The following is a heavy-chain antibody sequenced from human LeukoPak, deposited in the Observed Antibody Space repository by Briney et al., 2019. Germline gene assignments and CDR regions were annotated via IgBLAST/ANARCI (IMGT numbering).Heavy chain of an antibody. CDR3: ARRKQGFDI. CDR1: GFTFSSYA. Sequence: GGSLRLSCAASGFTFSSYAMSWVRQAPGKGLEWVSGISGGGGSTYYADSVKGRFTISRDNSKNTLYLQMNSLRAEDTAVYYCARRKQGFDIWGQGTMVTVSS. D-gene: IGHD1/OR15-1a*01. V-gene: IGHV3-23*01. CDR2: ISGGGGST. J-gene: IGHJ3*02.